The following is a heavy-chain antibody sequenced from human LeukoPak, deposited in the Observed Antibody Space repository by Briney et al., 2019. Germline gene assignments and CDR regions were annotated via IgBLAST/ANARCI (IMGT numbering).Heavy chain of an antibody. CDR1: GFTFDDYG. Sequence: PGGSLRLSCAASGFTFDDYGTSWVRQAPWKGLEWVSGINWNGGSTGYADSVKGRFTISRDNAKNSLYLQMNSLRAEDTALYYCARGNRIVVVPAAYDYWGQGTLVTVSS. V-gene: IGHV3-20*04. CDR2: INWNGGST. D-gene: IGHD2-2*01. CDR3: ARGNRIVVVPAAYDY. J-gene: IGHJ4*02.